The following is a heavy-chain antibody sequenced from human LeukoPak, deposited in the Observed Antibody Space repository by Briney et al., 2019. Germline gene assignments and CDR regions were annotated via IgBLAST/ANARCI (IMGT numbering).Heavy chain of an antibody. CDR1: GYSFSIYW. CDR2: VYPGDSEP. D-gene: IGHD6-6*01. Sequence: GESLKISCKASGYSFSIYWIGWVRQMPGKGLEWMGIVYPGDSEPTYSPSFEGQVTISVDKSISTAYLQWTSLKASDTAPYYCARLVGYSSSSYFDSWGQGSLVTVSS. CDR3: ARLVGYSSSSYFDS. J-gene: IGHJ4*02. V-gene: IGHV5-51*01.